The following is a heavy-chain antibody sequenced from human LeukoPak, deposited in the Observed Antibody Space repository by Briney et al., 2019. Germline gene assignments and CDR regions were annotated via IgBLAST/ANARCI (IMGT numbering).Heavy chain of an antibody. CDR1: GGSISNTNW. D-gene: IGHD3-22*01. V-gene: IGHV4-4*02. J-gene: IGHJ4*02. CDR2: VNLQGST. CDR3: ARDQGYYDSSGYSLSLFDY. Sequence: SETLSLTCGVSGGSISNTNWWTWVRQPPGRGLEWIGEVNLQGSTNYNPSLKSRVAISVDKSENHISLKLTSVTAADTAVYYCARDQGYYDSSGYSLSLFDYWGQGTLVTVSS.